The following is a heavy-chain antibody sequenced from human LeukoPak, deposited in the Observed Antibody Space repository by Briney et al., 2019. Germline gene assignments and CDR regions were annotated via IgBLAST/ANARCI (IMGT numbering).Heavy chain of an antibody. V-gene: IGHV4-39*07. CDR1: GGSITSSSYY. D-gene: IGHD3-10*01. CDR2: IYYSGRT. Sequence: SETLSLTCTVSGGSITSSSYYWGWFRQPPGKGLEWIVSIYYSGRTYYNVSLNSRVTISLDTSKNQFSLKLSSVTAADTAVYYCAGDTYSYVSGSYYYYFDYWGQGTLVTVSS. J-gene: IGHJ4*02. CDR3: AGDTYSYVSGSYYYYFDY.